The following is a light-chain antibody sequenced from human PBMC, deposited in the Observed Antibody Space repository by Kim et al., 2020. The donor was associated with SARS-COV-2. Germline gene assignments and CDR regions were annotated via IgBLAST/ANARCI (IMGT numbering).Light chain of an antibody. CDR3: HAWDRNTAI. V-gene: IGLV3-1*01. CDR2: QNN. J-gene: IGLJ2*01. Sequence: VSPGQTASITCAGDKLGDKYASWYQQRPGQSPVLVISQNNRRPSGIPERFSGSNSGNTATLTISGTQAMDEADYYCHAWDRNTAIFGGGTQLTVL. CDR1: KLGDKY.